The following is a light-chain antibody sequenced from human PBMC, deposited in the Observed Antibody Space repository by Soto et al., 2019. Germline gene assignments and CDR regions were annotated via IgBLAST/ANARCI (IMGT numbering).Light chain of an antibody. CDR1: SSDVGGYNY. CDR3: SSYTSSSTVV. CDR2: DVS. V-gene: IGLV2-14*01. J-gene: IGLJ2*01. Sequence: QSALTQPASVSGSPGQSITISCTGTSSDVGGYNYVSWYQQHPGKAPKLMIYDVSNRPSGVSNRFSGPKSGNTASLTISGLHAEDEADYYCSSYTSSSTVVFGGGTKLTVL.